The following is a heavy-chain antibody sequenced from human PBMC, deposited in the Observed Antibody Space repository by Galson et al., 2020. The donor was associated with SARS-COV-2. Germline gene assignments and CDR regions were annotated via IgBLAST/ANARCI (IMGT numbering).Heavy chain of an antibody. CDR3: ARGKGSGSSWFAYYCDF. Sequence: QAGGSLRLSCAASGFTVSSNYMNWVRQAPGKGLEWVSVINSGGNTYYADSVKGRFTISRDNSKNTLYLQMNSLRAEDTAFYYCARGKGSGSSWFAYYCDFWGQGTLVTVSS. V-gene: IGHV3-53*01. J-gene: IGHJ4*02. CDR1: GFTVSSNY. D-gene: IGHD6-13*01. CDR2: INSGGNT.